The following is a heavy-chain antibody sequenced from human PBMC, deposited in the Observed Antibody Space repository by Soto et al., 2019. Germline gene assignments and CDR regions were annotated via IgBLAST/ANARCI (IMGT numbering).Heavy chain of an antibody. Sequence: GGSLRLSCAASGFTFSNAWMSWVRQAPGKGLEWVGRIKSKTDGGTTDYAAPVKGRFTISRDDSKNTLYLQMNSLRAEDTAVYYCARDSGYSYGPLDYWGQGTLVTVSS. V-gene: IGHV3-15*01. CDR2: IKSKTDGGTT. J-gene: IGHJ4*02. CDR3: ARDSGYSYGPLDY. D-gene: IGHD5-18*01. CDR1: GFTFSNAW.